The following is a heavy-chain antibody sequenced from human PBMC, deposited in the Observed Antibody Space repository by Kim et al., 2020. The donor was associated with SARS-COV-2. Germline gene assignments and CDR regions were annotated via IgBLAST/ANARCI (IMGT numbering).Heavy chain of an antibody. D-gene: IGHD3-3*01. V-gene: IGHV1-69*13. CDR1: GGTFSSYA. CDR3: ARDFWVRGSSSPYGMDV. CDR2: IIPIFGTA. Sequence: SVKVSCKASGGTFSSYAISWVRQAPGQGLEWMGGIIPIFGTANYAQKFEGRVTITADESTTTAYMELSSLRSEDTAVYYCARDFWVRGSSSPYGMDVWGQGTTVSVSS. J-gene: IGHJ6*02.